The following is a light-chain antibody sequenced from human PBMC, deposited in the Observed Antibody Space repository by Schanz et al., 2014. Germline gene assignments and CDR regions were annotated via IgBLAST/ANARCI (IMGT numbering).Light chain of an antibody. CDR3: QQSGT. V-gene: IGKV1-5*01. CDR2: DAS. CDR1: QSISSW. Sequence: DIQMTQSPSTLSASLGDRVTITCRASQSISSWLAWYQQKPGKAPKLLIYDASNLESGVPSRFSGSGSGTDFTLTISSLQPEDFATYYCQQSGTFGQGTRLDIK. J-gene: IGKJ5*01.